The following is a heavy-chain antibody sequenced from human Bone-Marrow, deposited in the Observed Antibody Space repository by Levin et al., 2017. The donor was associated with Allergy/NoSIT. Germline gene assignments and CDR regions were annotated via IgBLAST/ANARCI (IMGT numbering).Heavy chain of an antibody. CDR1: GFPFRSFG. J-gene: IGHJ4*02. Sequence: QAGGSLRLSCAASGFPFRSFGMHWVRQAPARGLEWVALMSYDGTTEHYRESVKGRFTISRDNAKNTLYLQMNSVKTEDTAVYYCAKDLAGGEDWLPRYFDHWGLGTLVTVSS. CDR3: AKDLAGGEDWLPRYFDH. D-gene: IGHD3-10*01. V-gene: IGHV3-30*18. CDR2: MSYDGTTE.